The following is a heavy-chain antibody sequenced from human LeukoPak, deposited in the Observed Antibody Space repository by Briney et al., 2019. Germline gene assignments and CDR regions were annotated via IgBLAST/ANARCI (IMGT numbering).Heavy chain of an antibody. CDR1: GYTFTGYY. CDR3: ARERALRFLEPSAYMDV. J-gene: IGHJ6*03. V-gene: IGHV1-2*02. Sequence: ASVKVSCKASGYTFTGYYMHWVRQAPGQGLEWMGWINPNSGGTNYAQKFQGRVTMTRDTSISTAYMELRRLRSDDTAVYYCARERALRFLEPSAYMDVWGKGTTVTVSS. D-gene: IGHD3-3*01. CDR2: INPNSGGT.